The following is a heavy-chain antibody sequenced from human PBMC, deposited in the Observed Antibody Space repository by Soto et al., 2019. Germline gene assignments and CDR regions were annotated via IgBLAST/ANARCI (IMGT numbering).Heavy chain of an antibody. CDR3: ARDPKTSGGQHWAFNYSDS. CDR1: GFSFSISP. CDR2: ISYDGTNK. J-gene: IGHJ4*02. V-gene: IGHV3-30-3*01. Sequence: GGSLRLSCAASGFSFSISPMHWVRQAPGKGPEWVALISYDGTNKFYADSVKGRFTISRDNSKSTLYLQVDSLRPEDAAVYYCARDPKTSGGQHWAFNYSDSWGQGTLVTVSS. D-gene: IGHD7-27*01.